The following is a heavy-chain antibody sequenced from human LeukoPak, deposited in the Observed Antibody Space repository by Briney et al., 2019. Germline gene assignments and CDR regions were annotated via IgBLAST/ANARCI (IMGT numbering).Heavy chain of an antibody. CDR2: ISYDGSNK. V-gene: IGHV3-30-3*01. J-gene: IGHJ4*02. Sequence: PGGSLRLSCAASGFTFSSYAMHWVRQAPGKGLAWVAVISYDGSNKYYADSVKGRFTISRDNSKNTLYLQMNRLRAEDTAVYYCARENVLLWFGELLGPEFWGQGTLVTVSS. D-gene: IGHD3-10*01. CDR1: GFTFSSYA. CDR3: ARENVLLWFGELLGPEF.